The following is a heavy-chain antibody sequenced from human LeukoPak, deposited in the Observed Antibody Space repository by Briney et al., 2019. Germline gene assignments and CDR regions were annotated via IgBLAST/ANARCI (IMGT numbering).Heavy chain of an antibody. Sequence: GGSLRLSCAASGLTFSSYGMYWVRQAPGKGLEWVSYISFSGSNVRYADSVKGRFTISRDNSKSTLFLQMNSLRPEDTAVYYCAKPTAGSPTAAGLDYWGQGTLVTVSS. CDR2: ISFSGSNV. D-gene: IGHD4-17*01. J-gene: IGHJ4*02. CDR3: AKPTAGSPTAAGLDY. CDR1: GLTFSSYG. V-gene: IGHV3-30*02.